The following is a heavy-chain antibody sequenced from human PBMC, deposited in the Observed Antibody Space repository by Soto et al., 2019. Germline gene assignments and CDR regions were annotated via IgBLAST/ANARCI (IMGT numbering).Heavy chain of an antibody. CDR2: ISGHNGAT. CDR3: ARDLYPLAYYFDY. V-gene: IGHV1-18*04. J-gene: IGHJ4*02. Sequence: ASVKVSCKTSGYNFVNHGISWVRQAPGRGLEWLGWISGHNGATKYGKRLQGRVTMTIDTSTTTAYMGLRSLRSDDTAVYYCARDLYPLAYYFDYWGQGTLVTVSS. CDR1: GYNFVNHG.